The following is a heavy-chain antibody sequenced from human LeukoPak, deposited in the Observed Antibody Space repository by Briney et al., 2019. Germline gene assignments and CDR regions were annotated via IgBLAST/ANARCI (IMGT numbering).Heavy chain of an antibody. V-gene: IGHV3-21*01. CDR3: AGPSGVGRLVELSLYPGFFDY. CDR1: FTIRSES. CDR2: INSSSSYI. J-gene: IGHJ4*02. D-gene: IGHD3-16*02. Sequence: FTIRSESMHRNPHAPGKGLEWLAAINSSSSYIYYADSVKGRFTISRDNAKNSLYLQMKSLRAVDTAADDGAGPSGVGRLVELSLYPGFFDYWGQGTRVSVSS.